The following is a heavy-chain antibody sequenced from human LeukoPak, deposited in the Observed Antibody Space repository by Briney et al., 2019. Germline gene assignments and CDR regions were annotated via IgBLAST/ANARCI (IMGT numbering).Heavy chain of an antibody. D-gene: IGHD5-24*01. CDR1: GGSISSSSYY. Sequence: SETLSLTCTVSGGSISSSSYYWGWIRQPPGKGLEWIGSIYYSGSTYYNPSLKSRVTISVDTSKNQFSLKLSSVTAADTAVYYCARGGRDGYKNKYYFDYWGQGTLVTVSS. CDR2: IYYSGST. J-gene: IGHJ4*02. V-gene: IGHV4-39*07. CDR3: ARGGRDGYKNKYYFDY.